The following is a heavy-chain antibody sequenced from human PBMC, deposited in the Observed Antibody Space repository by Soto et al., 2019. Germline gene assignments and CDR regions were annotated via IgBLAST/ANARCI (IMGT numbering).Heavy chain of an antibody. CDR3: ARRCSGGSCYPRSGMDV. D-gene: IGHD2-15*01. Sequence: GESLKISCQGSGYSFTSYWIGWVRQMPGKGLEWMGIIYPGDSDTRYSPSFQGQVTISADKSISTAYLQWSSLKASDTAMYYCARRCSGGSCYPRSGMDVWGQGTTVTVSS. V-gene: IGHV5-51*01. J-gene: IGHJ6*02. CDR2: IYPGDSDT. CDR1: GYSFTSYW.